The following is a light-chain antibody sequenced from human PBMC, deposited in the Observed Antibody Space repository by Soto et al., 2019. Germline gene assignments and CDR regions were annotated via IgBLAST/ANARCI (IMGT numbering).Light chain of an antibody. Sequence: EIVLTQSPATLSLSPGERATLSCRASQIIRSTFLAWCQQKPGQAPRLLIHGVSNRATGIPDRFSGSGSGTDFTLIISRLEPEDFAVYYCQQYDGSPETFGQGTKVEIK. CDR2: GVS. CDR3: QQYDGSPET. V-gene: IGKV3-20*01. CDR1: QIIRSTF. J-gene: IGKJ1*01.